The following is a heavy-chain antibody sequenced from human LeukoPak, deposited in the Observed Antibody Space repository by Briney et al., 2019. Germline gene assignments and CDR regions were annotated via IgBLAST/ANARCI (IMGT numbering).Heavy chain of an antibody. CDR2: IYYTEST. Sequence: SETLSLTCTVSGGSFSSSSYYWVWVRQPQGQGLVGIGSIYYTESTNYYPYLKSRITISMDTSKKQFFLKLSSVTAADTAVYFCVRGSGGQQRLDYWGQGTLVTVSS. CDR1: GGSFSSSSYY. J-gene: IGHJ4*02. D-gene: IGHD6-13*01. V-gene: IGHV4-39*07. CDR3: VRGSGGQQRLDY.